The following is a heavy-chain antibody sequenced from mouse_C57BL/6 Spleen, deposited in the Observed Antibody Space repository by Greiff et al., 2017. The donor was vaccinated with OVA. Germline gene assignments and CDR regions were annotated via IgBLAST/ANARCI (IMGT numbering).Heavy chain of an antibody. J-gene: IGHJ2*01. Sequence: QVQLQQSGAELVKPGASVKISCKASGYAFSSNWRNWVKQRPGKGLEWIGRIYPGDGDTNYNGKFKGKATLTADKSSSTAYMQLRSLTSEDSAVYFCARKDYYGRRDYFDYWGQGTTLTVSS. CDR1: GYAFSSNW. CDR2: IYPGDGDT. CDR3: ARKDYYGRRDYFDY. D-gene: IGHD1-1*01. V-gene: IGHV1-80*01.